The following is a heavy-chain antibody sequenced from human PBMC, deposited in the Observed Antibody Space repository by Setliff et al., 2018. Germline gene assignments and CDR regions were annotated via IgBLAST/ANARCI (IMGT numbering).Heavy chain of an antibody. Sequence: GSLRLSCAAAGFTFSSHWMHWVRQAPGKRLMWVSRINNDGSSTTYEDSVKGRFTISRDNAKNSLYLQMTILRAEDTAVYYCARESSGSLVNYWGQGTLVTVSS. CDR1: GFTFSSHW. CDR2: INNDGSST. V-gene: IGHV3-74*01. J-gene: IGHJ4*02. CDR3: ARESSGSLVNY. D-gene: IGHD1-26*01.